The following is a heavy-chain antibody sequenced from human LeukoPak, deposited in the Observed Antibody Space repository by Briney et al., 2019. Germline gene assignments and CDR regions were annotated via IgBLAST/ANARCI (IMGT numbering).Heavy chain of an antibody. D-gene: IGHD5-24*01. J-gene: IGHJ4*02. CDR2: ISSSSSYI. CDR1: GFTFSSYA. CDR3: AKDGMATISYYFDY. V-gene: IGHV3-21*04. Sequence: GGSLRLSCAASGFTFSSYAMSWVRQAPGKGLEWVSSISSSSSYIYYADSVKGRFTISRDNAKNSLYLQMNSLGAEDTAVYYCAKDGMATISYYFDYWGQGTLVTVSS.